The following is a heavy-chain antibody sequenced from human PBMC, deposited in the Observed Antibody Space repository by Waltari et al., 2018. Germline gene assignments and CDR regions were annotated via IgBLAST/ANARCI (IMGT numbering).Heavy chain of an antibody. CDR1: GGAVSSYT. J-gene: IGHJ5*02. Sequence: QVQLVQSGAEVKKPGSPLKVSCKASGGAVSSYTITRVRQAPGQGLEWMGGIIPIFGTANYAQKFQGRVTITADESTSTAYMELSSLRSEDTAVYYCARGAVPAATPIDPWGQGTLVTVSS. CDR2: IIPIFGTA. CDR3: ARGAVPAATPIDP. D-gene: IGHD2-2*01. V-gene: IGHV1-69*01.